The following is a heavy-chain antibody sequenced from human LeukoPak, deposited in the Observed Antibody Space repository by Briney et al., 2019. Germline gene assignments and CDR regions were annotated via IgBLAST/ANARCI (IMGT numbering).Heavy chain of an antibody. CDR3: ARGLRIGRGAFDI. Sequence: PSETLSLTCAVYGGSFSGYYWSWIRQPPGKGLEWIGEINHSGSTNYNPSLKSRVTISVDTSKNQFSLKLSSVTAADTAVYYCARGLRIGRGAFDIWGRGTVVTVSS. CDR1: GGSFSGYY. CDR2: INHSGST. V-gene: IGHV4-34*01. D-gene: IGHD2-15*01. J-gene: IGHJ3*02.